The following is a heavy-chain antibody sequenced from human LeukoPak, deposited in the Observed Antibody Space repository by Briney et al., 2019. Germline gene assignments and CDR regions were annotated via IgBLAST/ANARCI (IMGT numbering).Heavy chain of an antibody. CDR2: ISGSGGST. CDR1: GFTFSSYA. V-gene: IGHV3-23*01. CDR3: AKGRARIAVAGTLDY. Sequence: PGGSLRLSCAASGFTFSSYAMSWVRQAPGKGLEWVSAISGSGGSTYYADSVKVRFTISRDNSKNTLYLQMNSLRAEDTAVYYCAKGRARIAVAGTLDYWGQGTLVTVSS. D-gene: IGHD6-19*01. J-gene: IGHJ4*02.